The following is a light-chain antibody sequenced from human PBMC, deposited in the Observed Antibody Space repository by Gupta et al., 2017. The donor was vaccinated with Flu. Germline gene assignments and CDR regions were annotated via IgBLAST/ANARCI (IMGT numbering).Light chain of an antibody. CDR3: SSYASSITYL. J-gene: IGLJ1*01. V-gene: IGLV2-14*03. CDR1: TSDIGTYNY. CDR2: DVS. Sequence: SVTISCTGTTSDIGTYNYVSWYQQHPGKAPKLMIYDVSNRPSGVSDRFSGSKSGSTASLTISGLQTEDEADYYCSSYASSITYLFGTGTKVTVL.